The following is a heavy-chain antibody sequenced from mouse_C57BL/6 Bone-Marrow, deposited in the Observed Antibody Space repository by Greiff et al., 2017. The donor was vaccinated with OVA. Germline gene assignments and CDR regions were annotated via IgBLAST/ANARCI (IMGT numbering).Heavy chain of an antibody. J-gene: IGHJ3*01. V-gene: IGHV1-55*01. CDR3: ARPSYGSSYEFAY. CDR1: GYTFTSYW. Sequence: QVQLQQPGAELVKPGASVKMSCKASGYTFTSYWITWVKQRPGQGLEWIGDIYPGSGSTNYNEKFKSKATLTVDTSSSTAYMQLSSLTSEDSAVYYGARPSYGSSYEFAYWGQVTLVTVSA. D-gene: IGHD1-1*01. CDR2: IYPGSGST.